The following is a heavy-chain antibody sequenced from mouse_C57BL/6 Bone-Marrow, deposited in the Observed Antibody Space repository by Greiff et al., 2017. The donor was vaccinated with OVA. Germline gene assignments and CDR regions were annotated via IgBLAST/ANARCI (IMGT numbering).Heavy chain of an antibody. CDR2: ISSGSSTI. V-gene: IGHV5-17*01. J-gene: IGHJ4*01. CDR1: GFTFSDYG. Sequence: EVNLVESGGGLVKPGGSLKLSCAASGFTFSDYGMHWVRQAPEKGLEWVAYISSGSSTIYYADTVKGRFTISRDNAKNTLFLQMTSLRSEDTAMYYCARKDYGSSYAMDYWGQGTSVTVSS. CDR3: ARKDYGSSYAMDY. D-gene: IGHD1-1*01.